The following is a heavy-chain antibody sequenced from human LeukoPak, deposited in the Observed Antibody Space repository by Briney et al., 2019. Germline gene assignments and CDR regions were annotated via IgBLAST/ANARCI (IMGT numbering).Heavy chain of an antibody. D-gene: IGHD3-10*01. CDR2: IRYDGSNK. Sequence: GGSLRLSCAASGFTFSSYGMHWVRQAPGKGLEWVAFIRYDGSNKYYADSVKGRFTISRDNSKNTLYLQMNSLRAEDTAVYYCAIPALWFGELLLFDYWGQGTLVTVSS. J-gene: IGHJ4*02. CDR1: GFTFSSYG. CDR3: AIPALWFGELLLFDY. V-gene: IGHV3-30*02.